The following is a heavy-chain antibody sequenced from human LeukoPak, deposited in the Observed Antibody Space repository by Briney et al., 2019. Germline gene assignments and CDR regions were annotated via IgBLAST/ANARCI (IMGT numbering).Heavy chain of an antibody. CDR2: INHSGST. CDR3: AREKTTVTTPEQNYYYYGMDV. V-gene: IGHV4-34*01. D-gene: IGHD4-17*01. Sequence: SETLSLTCAVYGGSFSGYYWSWIRQPPGKGLEWIGEINHSGSTNYNPSLKSRVTISVDTSKNQFSLKLSSVTAADTAVYYCAREKTTVTTPEQNYYYYGMDVWGQGTTVTVSS. CDR1: GGSFSGYY. J-gene: IGHJ6*02.